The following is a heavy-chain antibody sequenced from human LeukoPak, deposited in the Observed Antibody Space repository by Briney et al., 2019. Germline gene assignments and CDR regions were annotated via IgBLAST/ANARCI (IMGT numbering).Heavy chain of an antibody. CDR1: GFTFSSYA. J-gene: IGHJ4*02. CDR2: ISGSGAYT. CDR3: AGDLISGSGSLGY. V-gene: IGHV3-23*01. D-gene: IGHD3-10*01. Sequence: PGGSLRLSCAASGFTFSSYAMSWVRQAPGKGLEWVSAISGSGAYTYNADSVKGRFTISRDNSKNTLYLQMNSLRAEDTAVYYCAGDLISGSGSLGYWGQGTLVTVSS.